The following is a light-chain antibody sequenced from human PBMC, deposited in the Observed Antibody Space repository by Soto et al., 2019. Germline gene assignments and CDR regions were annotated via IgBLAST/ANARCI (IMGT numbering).Light chain of an antibody. CDR2: GNS. Sequence: QSVLTQPPSVSGALGQRVTISCTGSSSNIGAHYDVHWYQQLPGTAPKLLIYGNSNRPSGVPDRFSGSKSGTSASLAITGLQAEDEADYYCQSYDNSLSVYVFGTGTKLTVL. J-gene: IGLJ1*01. CDR3: QSYDNSLSVYV. V-gene: IGLV1-40*01. CDR1: SSNIGAHYD.